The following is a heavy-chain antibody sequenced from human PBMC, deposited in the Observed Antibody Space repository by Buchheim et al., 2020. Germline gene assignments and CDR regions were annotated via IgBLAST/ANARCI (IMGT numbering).Heavy chain of an antibody. V-gene: IGHV4-39*01. J-gene: IGHJ4*02. Sequence: QLQLQESGPGLVKPSETLSLTCTVSGGSISSSSYYWGWIRRPPGKGLEWIGSIYYSGSTYYNPSLKSRVTISVDTSKNQFSLKLSSVTAADTAVYYCAIHNFDWLLSDWGQGTL. D-gene: IGHD3-9*01. CDR3: AIHNFDWLLSD. CDR2: IYYSGST. CDR1: GGSISSSSYY.